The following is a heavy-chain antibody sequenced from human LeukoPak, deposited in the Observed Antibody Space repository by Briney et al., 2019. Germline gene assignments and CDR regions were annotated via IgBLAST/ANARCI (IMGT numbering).Heavy chain of an antibody. CDR2: IYTSGST. D-gene: IGHD2-2*01. CDR3: ARDPGGYCSSTSCSSYYYYMDV. J-gene: IGHJ6*03. CDR1: GGSISTSSYS. V-gene: IGHV4-39*07. Sequence: SETPSLTCTVSGGSISTSSYSWGWIRQPPGKGLEWIGRIYTSGSTNYNPSLKSRVTMSVDTSKNQFSLKLSSVTAADTAVYYCARDPGGYCSSTSCSSYYYYMDVWGKGTTVTVSS.